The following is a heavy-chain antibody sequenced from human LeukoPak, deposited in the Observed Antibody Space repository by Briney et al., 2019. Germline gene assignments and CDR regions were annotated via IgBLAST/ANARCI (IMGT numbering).Heavy chain of an antibody. CDR3: ARHDTRGGAYDI. V-gene: IGHV4-59*08. D-gene: IGHD3-10*01. Sequence: SETLSLTCTVSGASISSYYWSWIRQPPGKGLEYIGYIHYSGITNYNPSLKSRVTISVDTSKNQFSLRLSSVTAADTAVYYCARHDTRGGAYDIWGQGTMVTVSS. CDR1: GASISSYY. J-gene: IGHJ3*02. CDR2: IHYSGIT.